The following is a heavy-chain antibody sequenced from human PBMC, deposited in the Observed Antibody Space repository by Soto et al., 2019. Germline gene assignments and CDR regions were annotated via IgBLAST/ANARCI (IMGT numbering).Heavy chain of an antibody. CDR3: AKDCGGRSASSYYCDYYGMDD. CDR1: GFTFSSYG. CDR2: ISCGGSNK. D-gene: IGHD6-13*01. J-gene: IGHJ6*02. V-gene: IGHV3-30*18. Sequence: PGGSLRLSCAASGFTFSSYGMPWVRQAPGKGLEWVAVISCGGSNKYYADSVKGRFTISRDNSKNMLYLQMNSLRAEDTAVYYFAKDCGGRSASSYYCDYYGMDDWGHGTTVTVSS.